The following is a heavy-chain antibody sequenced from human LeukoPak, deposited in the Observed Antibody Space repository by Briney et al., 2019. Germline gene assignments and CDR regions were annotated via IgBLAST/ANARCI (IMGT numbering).Heavy chain of an antibody. J-gene: IGHJ5*02. Sequence: ASVKVSCKASGYTFTSYYMHWVRQAPGQGLEWMGIINPSGGSTSYAQKFQGRVTMTRDTSSTTVYMELDRLRSDGTAVYYCARPLGSLKEYWWFDPWGQGTLVTVSS. CDR2: INPSGGST. D-gene: IGHD2/OR15-2a*01. CDR1: GYTFTSYY. V-gene: IGHV1-46*01. CDR3: ARPLGSLKEYWWFDP.